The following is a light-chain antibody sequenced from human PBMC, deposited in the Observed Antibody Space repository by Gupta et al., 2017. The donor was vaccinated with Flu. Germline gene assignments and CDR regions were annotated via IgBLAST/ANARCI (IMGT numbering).Light chain of an antibody. J-gene: IGKJ4*01. V-gene: IGKV2D-29*02. CDR3: RQSVQLPLT. CDR2: EAS. Sequence: VTPGQPAPMSCESTQSLVHSDGRTNLNWYLQRPGQSPELLIYEASNRGSGVPQRFSGSGSGTNFTLKISRLEAEDVGVYYCRQSVQLPLTFGGGTRVDIK. CDR1: QSLVHSDGRTN.